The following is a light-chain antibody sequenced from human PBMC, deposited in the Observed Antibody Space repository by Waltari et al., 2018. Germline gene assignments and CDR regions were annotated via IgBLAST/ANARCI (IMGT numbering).Light chain of an antibody. V-gene: IGLV2-23*01. Sequence: QSALTQPASVSGSPGQSITIPCTGTSNDVGRYNLVSWYQRHPGKAPDLLIYEGSKRPSGVFNRCSGSKSGNSASLTISGLQAEDEADYFCCSYASGSTIIVGGGTKLTVL. CDR1: SNDVGRYNL. CDR3: CSYASGSTII. CDR2: EGS. J-gene: IGLJ2*01.